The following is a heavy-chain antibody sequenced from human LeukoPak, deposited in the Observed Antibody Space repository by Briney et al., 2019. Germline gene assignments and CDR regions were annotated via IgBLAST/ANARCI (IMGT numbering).Heavy chain of an antibody. CDR2: INPNSGGT. J-gene: IGHJ2*01. V-gene: IGHV1-2*06. CDR3: ARDYRAGVYFDL. D-gene: IGHD1-26*01. Sequence: ASVKVFCKASGYTFTGYYMHWVRQAPGQGLEWMGRINPNSGGTNYAQKFQGRVTMTRDTSISTAYMELSRLRSDDTAVYYCARDYRAGVYFDLWGRGTLVTVSS. CDR1: GYTFTGYY.